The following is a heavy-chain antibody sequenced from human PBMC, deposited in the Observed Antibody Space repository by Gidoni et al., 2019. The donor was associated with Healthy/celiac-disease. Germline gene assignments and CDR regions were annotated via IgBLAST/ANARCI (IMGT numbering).Heavy chain of an antibody. V-gene: IGHV3-53*01. CDR3: ARDFPYDGSHYYYYYMDV. CDR1: GFTVSSNY. Sequence: VQLVASGGGLIQPGGSLRLSCAASGFTVSSNYMRWVRQAPGKGLEWVSVMYSGGSTYDADSVKGRFTISRDNSKNTLYLQMNILGAEDTAVYYCARDFPYDGSHYYYYYMDVWGKGTTVTVSS. J-gene: IGHJ6*03. D-gene: IGHD3-16*01. CDR2: MYSGGST.